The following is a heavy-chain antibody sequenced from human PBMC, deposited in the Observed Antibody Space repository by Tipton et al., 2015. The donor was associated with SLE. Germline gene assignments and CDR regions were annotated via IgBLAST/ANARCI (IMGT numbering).Heavy chain of an antibody. Sequence: TLSLTCTVSGGSISDSSHYWVWIRQSPGKGLEWVGSIYHDWSTYYNVALNSRATISIDTSKNQFSLTLNSVIVADTAVYFCARIQLLYYYGSGSYVFDIWGQGSLVTVSS. J-gene: IGHJ4*02. CDR1: GGSISDSSHY. V-gene: IGHV4-39*07. D-gene: IGHD3-10*01. CDR3: ARIQLLYYYGSGSYVFDI. CDR2: IYHDWST.